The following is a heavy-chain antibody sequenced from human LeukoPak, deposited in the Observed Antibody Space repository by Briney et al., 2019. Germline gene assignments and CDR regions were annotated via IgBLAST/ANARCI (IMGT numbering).Heavy chain of an antibody. J-gene: IGHJ4*02. V-gene: IGHV1-18*01. CDR2: ISAYNGNT. CDR1: GYTFTSYG. CDR3: ARFYRERGDYIDPFDY. D-gene: IGHD4-17*01. Sequence: ASVKVSCKASGYTFTSYGISWVRQAPGQGLEWMGWISAYNGNTNYAQKLQGRVTVTTDTSTSTAYMELRSLRSDDTAVYYCARFYRERGDYIDPFDYWGQGTLVTVSS.